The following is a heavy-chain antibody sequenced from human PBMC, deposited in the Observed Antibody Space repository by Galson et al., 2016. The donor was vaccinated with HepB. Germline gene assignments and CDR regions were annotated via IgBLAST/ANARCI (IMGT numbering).Heavy chain of an antibody. V-gene: IGHV3-30*18. CDR3: VKVGHYWGDFDY. Sequence: SLRLSCAASGFTFSYNGMHWVRRAPGTVLEWVAVISYDGSNTYYADFVKGRFTISRDTSKKTMYLQMNSLRPEDKAIYYCVKVGHYWGDFDYWGQGTLVTVSS. CDR2: ISYDGSNT. J-gene: IGHJ4*02. D-gene: IGHD7-27*01. CDR1: GFTFSYNG.